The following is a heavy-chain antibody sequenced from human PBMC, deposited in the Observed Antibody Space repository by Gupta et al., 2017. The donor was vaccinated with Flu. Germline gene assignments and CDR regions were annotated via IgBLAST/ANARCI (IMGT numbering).Heavy chain of an antibody. CDR3: AKAGAFGRRRAFEM. V-gene: IGHV3-23*01. CDR1: YA. Sequence: YAMSWVRQAPGKGLEWVSFLTADGKTFYADSVEGRFTISRDNSKNTLYLRMNSLRVEDTAVYYCAKAGAFGRRRAFEMWGQGTMVTVSS. J-gene: IGHJ3*02. CDR2: LTADGKT. D-gene: IGHD2-15*01.